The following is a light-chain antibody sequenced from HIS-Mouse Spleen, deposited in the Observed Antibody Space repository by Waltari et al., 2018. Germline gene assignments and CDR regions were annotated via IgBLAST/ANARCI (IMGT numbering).Light chain of an antibody. CDR2: EGS. CDR3: CSYAGSSTYV. J-gene: IGLJ1*01. Sequence: ALTQPASVSGSPGQSITISCTGTSSDVGSYNLVSWYQQHPGKAPKLMIYEGSKRPSGVSNRFSGSKSGNTASLTISGLQAEDEADYYCCSYAGSSTYVFGTGTKVTVL. CDR1: SSDVGSYNL. V-gene: IGLV2-23*01.